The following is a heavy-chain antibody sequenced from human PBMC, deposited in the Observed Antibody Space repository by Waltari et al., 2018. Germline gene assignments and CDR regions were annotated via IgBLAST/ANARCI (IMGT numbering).Heavy chain of an antibody. CDR1: GFTFNNNW. CDR2: INQDGSEK. J-gene: IGHJ6*03. CDR3: ARDYYYYMDV. V-gene: IGHV3-7*01. Sequence: EEQLVESGGGWVQPGGSLRLSWAASGFTFNNNWMAWVRQAPGKGLEWVANINQDGSEKRYVDSVKGRFTISRDNAKNSLYLQLSSLGAEDTALYYCARDYYYYMDVWGEGTTVTVSS.